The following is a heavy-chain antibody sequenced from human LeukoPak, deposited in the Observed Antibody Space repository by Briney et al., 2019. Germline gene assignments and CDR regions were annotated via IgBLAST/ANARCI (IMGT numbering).Heavy chain of an antibody. V-gene: IGHV3-30*04. CDR3: ARPLGSYGSSWYDAFDI. CDR2: ISYDGSNK. Sequence: GRSLRLSCAASGFTFSSYAMHWVRQAPGKGLEWVAVISYDGSNKYYADSVKGRFTISRDNSKNTLYLQMNSLRAEDTAVYYCARPLGSYGSSWYDAFDIWGQGTMVTVSS. D-gene: IGHD6-13*01. J-gene: IGHJ3*02. CDR1: GFTFSSYA.